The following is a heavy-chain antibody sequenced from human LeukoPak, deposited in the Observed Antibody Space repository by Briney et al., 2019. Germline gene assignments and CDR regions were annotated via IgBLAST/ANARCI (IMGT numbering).Heavy chain of an antibody. J-gene: IGHJ4*02. CDR1: GFIFSSYS. CDR2: LSGSGGDT. V-gene: IGHV3-23*01. Sequence: AGGSLRLSCAASGFIFSSYSMSWVRQAPGKGLEWVSGLSGSGGDTYYADSVKGRFTISRDNSKNTLYLQMNNLRAEDTAIYYCAKAYYSDYWGQGTLVTVSS. CDR3: AKAYYSDY.